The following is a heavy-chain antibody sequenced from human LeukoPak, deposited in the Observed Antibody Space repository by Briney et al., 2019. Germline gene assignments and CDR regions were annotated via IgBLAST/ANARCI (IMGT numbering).Heavy chain of an antibody. D-gene: IGHD6-6*01. J-gene: IGHJ4*02. CDR3: ARGGNSFVLDY. V-gene: IGHV3-23*01. Sequence: GSLRLSCAASGFPFSSYAMSWVRQAPGKGLEWVSILSDSGANTYYADSVKGRFTISRDNSKNTLYLQMSSLSAEDTAVYYCARGGNSFVLDYWGQGTLVTVSS. CDR1: GFPFSSYA. CDR2: LSDSGANT.